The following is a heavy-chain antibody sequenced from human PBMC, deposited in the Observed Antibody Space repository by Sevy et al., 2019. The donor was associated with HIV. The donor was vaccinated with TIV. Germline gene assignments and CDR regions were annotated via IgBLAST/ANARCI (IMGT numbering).Heavy chain of an antibody. J-gene: IGHJ6*02. Sequence: GSLRLSCAASGFTFSSYGMHWVRQAPGKGLEWVAVISYDGSNKYYADSVKGRFTISRDNSKNTLYLQMNSLRAEDTAVYYCAKGAVAGTLTYAYYYYGMDVWGQGTTVTVSS. CDR2: ISYDGSNK. V-gene: IGHV3-30*18. CDR3: AKGAVAGTLTYAYYYYGMDV. CDR1: GFTFSSYG. D-gene: IGHD6-19*01.